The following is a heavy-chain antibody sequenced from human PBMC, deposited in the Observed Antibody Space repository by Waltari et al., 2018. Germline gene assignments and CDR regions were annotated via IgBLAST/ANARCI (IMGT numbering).Heavy chain of an antibody. CDR3: ATSASVILSFDY. CDR1: GYTFTGYY. CDR2: INPNSGGT. V-gene: IGHV1-2*06. J-gene: IGHJ4*02. Sequence: QVQRVQSGAAVKTPGASVKVSCQASGYTFTGYYMHWVRQAPGQGLEWMGRINPNSGGTNYAQKFQGMVTMTRDTYISTAYMELSRLRSDDTAVYYWATSASVILSFDYWGQGTLVTVSS. D-gene: IGHD3-22*01.